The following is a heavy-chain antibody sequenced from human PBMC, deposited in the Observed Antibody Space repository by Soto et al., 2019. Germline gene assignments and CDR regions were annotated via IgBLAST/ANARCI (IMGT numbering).Heavy chain of an antibody. CDR3: ARSSFDY. CDR2: ITSGSSYI. V-gene: IGHV3-21*01. Sequence: GGSLRLSCAASGFTFSGYTMDWVRQAPGKGLEWVSSITSGSSYIYYADSVKGRFTISRDNAKNSLYLQINSLRAEDTAMYYCARSSFDYWGQGTLVTVSS. J-gene: IGHJ4*02. CDR1: GFTFSGYT.